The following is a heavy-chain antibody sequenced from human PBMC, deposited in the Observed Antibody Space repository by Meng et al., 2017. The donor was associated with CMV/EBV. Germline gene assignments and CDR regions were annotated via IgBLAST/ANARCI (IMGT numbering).Heavy chain of an antibody. D-gene: IGHD3-3*01. CDR1: GFTSSSFG. CDR2: IRYDGSNK. CDR3: AKDVSGIGDFWSGYSVYYGMDV. Sequence: GGPLRPSFAAPGFTSSSFGMHWVRQAPGKGLEWVAFIRYDGSNKYYADSVKGRFTISRDNSKNTLYLQMNSLRAEDTAVYYCAKDVSGIGDFWSGYSVYYGMDVWGQGTTVTVSS. J-gene: IGHJ6*02. V-gene: IGHV3-30*02.